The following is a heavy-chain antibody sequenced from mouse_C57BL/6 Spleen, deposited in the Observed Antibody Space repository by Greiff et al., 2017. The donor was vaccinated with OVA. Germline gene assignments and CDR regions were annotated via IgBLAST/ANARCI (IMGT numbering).Heavy chain of an antibody. CDR2: IDPSDSYT. CDR3: ARYSNSHVDY. V-gene: IGHV1-69*01. CDR1: GYTFTSYW. J-gene: IGHJ4*01. Sequence: QVQLQQPGAELVMPGASVKLSCKASGYTFTSYWMHWVKQRPGQGLEWIGEIDPSDSYTNYNQKFKGKSTLTVDKSSSTAYMQLSSLTSEDSAVYYCARYSNSHVDYWGQGTSVTVSS. D-gene: IGHD2-5*01.